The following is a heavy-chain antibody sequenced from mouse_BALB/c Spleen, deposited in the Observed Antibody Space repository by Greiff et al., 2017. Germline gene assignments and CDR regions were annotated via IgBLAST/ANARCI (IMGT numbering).Heavy chain of an antibody. CDR1: GYTFTSYW. CDR2: IFPGTGTT. V-gene: IGHV1S132*01. D-gene: IGHD1-1*01. J-gene: IGHJ4*01. CDR3: ARSITTVVATDYAMDY. Sequence: QVHVKQSGAELVKPGASVKLSCKTSGYTFTSYWIQWVKQRPGQGLGWIGEIFPGTGTTYYNEKFKGKATLTIDTSSSTAYMQLSSLTSEDSAVYFCARSITTVVATDYAMDYWGQGTSVTVSS.